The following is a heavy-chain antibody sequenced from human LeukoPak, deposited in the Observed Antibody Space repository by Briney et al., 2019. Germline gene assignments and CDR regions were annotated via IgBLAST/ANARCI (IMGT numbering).Heavy chain of an antibody. CDR3: ARDGGNDGSGSSGGAETIGWFDP. D-gene: IGHD3-10*01. CDR1: GGTFSSYA. V-gene: IGHV1-69*06. CDR2: IIPIFGTA. J-gene: IGHJ5*02. Sequence: SVKVSCKASGGTFSSYAISWVRQAPGQGLEGMGGIIPIFGTANYAQKFQGRVTITADKSTSTAYMELSSLRSEDTAVYYCARDGGNDGSGSSGGAETIGWFDPWGQGTLVTVSS.